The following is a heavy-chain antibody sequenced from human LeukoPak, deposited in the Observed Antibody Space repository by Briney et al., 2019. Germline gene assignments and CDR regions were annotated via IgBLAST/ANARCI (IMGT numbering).Heavy chain of an antibody. V-gene: IGHV4-30-4*08. CDR2: IYYSGST. D-gene: IGHD5-18*01. J-gene: IGHJ4*02. CDR1: GGSISSGDYY. CDR3: ARGRKWIQLWSLDY. Sequence: SQTLSLTCTVSGGSISSGDYYWSWIRQPPGKGLEWIGYIYYSGSTNYNPSLKSRVTISVDTSKNQFSLKLSSVTAADTAVYYCARGRKWIQLWSLDYWGQGTLVTVSS.